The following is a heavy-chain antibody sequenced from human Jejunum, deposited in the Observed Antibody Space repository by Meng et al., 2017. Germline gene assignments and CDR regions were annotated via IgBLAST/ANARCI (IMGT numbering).Heavy chain of an antibody. CDR3: GRDSMRGGGFDY. V-gene: IGHV3-72*01. CDR2: TTNKAQSFTT. J-gene: IGHJ4*02. CDR1: GFTFSDHY. D-gene: IGHD3-16*01. Sequence: GESLKISCAASGFTFSDHYMDWFRLAPGKGLEWVARTTNKAQSFTTQYAASVKGRFTISRDDSQNSVYLQMNSLKAEDTALYYCGRDSMRGGGFDYWGQGTQVTVSS.